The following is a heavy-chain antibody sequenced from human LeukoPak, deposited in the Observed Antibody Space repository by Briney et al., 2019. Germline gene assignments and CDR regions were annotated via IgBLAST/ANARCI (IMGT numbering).Heavy chain of an antibody. V-gene: IGHV3-23*01. CDR2: VCVSGAAT. CDR3: VKDRTWEPAPSHFNS. CDR1: GFTFVNYA. Sequence: GGSLRLSCAASGFTFVNYAMSWVRLAPGKGLEWVSGVCVSGAATYYADSVKGSFTISRENSRSTVSLQMNSLRDEDTAIYYCVKDRTWEPAPSHFNSWGQGVLVSVSS. D-gene: IGHD1-14*01. J-gene: IGHJ4*02.